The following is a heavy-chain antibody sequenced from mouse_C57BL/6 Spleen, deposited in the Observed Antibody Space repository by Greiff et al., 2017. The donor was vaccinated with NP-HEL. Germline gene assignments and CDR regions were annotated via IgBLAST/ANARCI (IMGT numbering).Heavy chain of an antibody. J-gene: IGHJ2*01. CDR1: GYAFSSYW. CDR2: IYPGDGDT. Sequence: QVQLQQSGAELVKPGASVKISCKASGYAFSSYWMNWVKQRPGKGLEWIGQIYPGDGDTNYNGKFKGKATLTADKSSSTAYMQLSSLTSEDSAVYFCARSTSQLGHFDYWGQGTTLTVSS. V-gene: IGHV1-80*01. D-gene: IGHD4-1*02. CDR3: ARSTSQLGHFDY.